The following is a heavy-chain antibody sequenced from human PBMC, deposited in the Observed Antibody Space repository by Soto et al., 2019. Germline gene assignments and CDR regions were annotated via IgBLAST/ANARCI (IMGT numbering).Heavy chain of an antibody. V-gene: IGHV4-34*01. Sequence: QVQLQQWGAGLLQPSETLSLTCAVFGGSFSANYWTWIRQPPGKGLEWVGEINHRGNTNYNPSLTARVTISVDTSKNQFSLRLSSVTAADTAVYYCASARFDYWGQGTLVTVAS. CDR2: INHRGNT. CDR3: ASARFDY. CDR1: GGSFSANY. J-gene: IGHJ4*02.